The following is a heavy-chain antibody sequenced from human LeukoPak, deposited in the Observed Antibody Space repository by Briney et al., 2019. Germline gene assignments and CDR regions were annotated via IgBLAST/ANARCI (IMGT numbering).Heavy chain of an antibody. D-gene: IGHD2-21*01. CDR3: ARDSTMWYAFDI. J-gene: IGHJ3*02. V-gene: IGHV4-31*03. CDR2: IYYSGST. CDR1: GGSISSGGYY. Sequence: SETLSLTCTASGGSISSGGYYWSWIRQHPGKGLEWIGYIYYSGSTYYNPSLKSRVTISVDTSKNQFSLKLSSVTAADTAVYYCARDSTMWYAFDIWGQGTMVTVSS.